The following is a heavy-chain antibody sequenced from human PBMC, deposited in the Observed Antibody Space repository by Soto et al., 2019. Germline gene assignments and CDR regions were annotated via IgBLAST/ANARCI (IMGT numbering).Heavy chain of an antibody. CDR2: IFYAGNT. CDR3: ARHDVIAKLPNGMGL. J-gene: IGHJ4*02. D-gene: IGHD2-15*01. V-gene: IGHV4-59*13. CDR1: GGSIIGFY. Sequence: NPSETLSLTCTVSGGSIIGFYWSWMRQPPGKGLEWIGYIFYAGNTLYTPSLKSRVTISVGTSNNQFSLKLSSVTAADTAVYYCARHDVIAKLPNGMGLWGQGTLLTVST.